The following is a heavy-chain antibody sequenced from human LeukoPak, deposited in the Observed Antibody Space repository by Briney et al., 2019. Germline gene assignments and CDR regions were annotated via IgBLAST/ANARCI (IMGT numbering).Heavy chain of an antibody. D-gene: IGHD3-22*01. CDR2: ISYDGSNK. CDR3: AKDPGANYYPFYYYYYGMDV. V-gene: IGHV3-30*18. Sequence: GRSLRLSCAASGFTFSSYGMHWVRQAPGKGLEWVAVISYDGSNKYYADSVKGRFTTSRDNSKNTLYLQMNSLRAEDTAVYYCAKDPGANYYPFYYYYYGMDVWGQGTTVTVSS. CDR1: GFTFSSYG. J-gene: IGHJ6*02.